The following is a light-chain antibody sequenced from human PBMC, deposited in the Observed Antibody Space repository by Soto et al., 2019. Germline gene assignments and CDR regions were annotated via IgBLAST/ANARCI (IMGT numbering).Light chain of an antibody. J-gene: IGKJ5*01. CDR1: QSVSSN. Sequence: ERVLPQSPSTLSWFPGERATLSCGASQSVSSNLAWYQQKPGQAPRLLVYDASNRATGIPARFSGSGSGTDFTLTISSLEPEDFAVYYCQQRNNWPPVTFGLGTRLEIK. V-gene: IGKV3-11*01. CDR2: DAS. CDR3: QQRNNWPPVT.